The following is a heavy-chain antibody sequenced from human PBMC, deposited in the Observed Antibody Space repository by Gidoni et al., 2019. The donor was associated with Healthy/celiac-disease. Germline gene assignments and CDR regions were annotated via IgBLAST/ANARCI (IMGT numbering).Heavy chain of an antibody. CDR1: GFTFSDYY. J-gene: IGHJ6*02. CDR3: ARDMTLPPMAARRGGAYGMDV. Sequence: QVQLVESGGGLVKPGGSLRLSCAASGFTFSDYYMSWIRQAPGKGLELVSYIRSSGSTIYYADSVKGRFTISRDNAKNSLYLQMNSLRAEDTAVYYCARDMTLPPMAARRGGAYGMDVWGQGTTVTVSS. CDR2: IRSSGSTI. V-gene: IGHV3-11*01. D-gene: IGHD6-6*01.